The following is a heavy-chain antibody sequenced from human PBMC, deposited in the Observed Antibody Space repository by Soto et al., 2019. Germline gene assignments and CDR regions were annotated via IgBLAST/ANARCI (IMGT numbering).Heavy chain of an antibody. J-gene: IGHJ4*02. V-gene: IGHV1-3*01. CDR3: ARIGYDYGSGSQYDN. D-gene: IGHD3-10*01. CDR2: INAGNGNT. CDR1: GYTFTDYA. Sequence: ASVKVSCKASGYTFTDYAMHWVRQAPGQRLEWMGWINAGNGNTKYSQKFQGRVTITRDTSASTAYMELSSLRSEDTAVYYCARIGYDYGSGSQYDNWGQGTLVTVSS.